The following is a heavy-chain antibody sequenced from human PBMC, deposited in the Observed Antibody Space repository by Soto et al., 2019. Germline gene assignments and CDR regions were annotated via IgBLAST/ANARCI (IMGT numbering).Heavy chain of an antibody. J-gene: IGHJ6*02. CDR2: IDPSDSYT. CDR1: GYSFTSYW. Sequence: GESLKISCKGSGYSFTSYWISWVRQMPGKGLEWMGRIDPSDSYTNYSPSFQGHVTISADKSISTAYLQWSSLKASDTAMYYCARVDYGDYYYYYGMDVWGQGTTVTVSS. D-gene: IGHD4-17*01. V-gene: IGHV5-10-1*01. CDR3: ARVDYGDYYYYYGMDV.